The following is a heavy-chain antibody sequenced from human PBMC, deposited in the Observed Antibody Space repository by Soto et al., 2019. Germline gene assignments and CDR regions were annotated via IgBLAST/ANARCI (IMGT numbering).Heavy chain of an antibody. J-gene: IGHJ3*02. CDR3: ARGSGSGSYADAFDI. CDR1: GYTMTSYG. D-gene: IGHD1-26*01. Sequence: APVKLSCKASGYTMTSYGISWVRQARGQRFEWMGWISPYNGNTNYAQKLQGRVTMTTDTSTSTAYMELRRLRSDDTAVYSFARGSGSGSYADAFDIWGEGTLVTVSS. V-gene: IGHV1-18*01. CDR2: ISPYNGNT.